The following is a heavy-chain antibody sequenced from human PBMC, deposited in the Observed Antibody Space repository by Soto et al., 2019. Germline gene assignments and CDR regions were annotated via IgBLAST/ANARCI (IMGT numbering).Heavy chain of an antibody. CDR3: ATHLPNY. CDR1: GFTFSSYW. Sequence: EVQLVESGGGLVQPGGALRLSCAASGFTFSSYWMHWGLQAPGKGLVWVSRINSDRSSTYYADSVKGRFTISRDNAKNTLYLPMNSLSAEDTAVYYCATHLPNYWGQGTLVTVSS. CDR2: INSDRSST. V-gene: IGHV3-74*01. J-gene: IGHJ4*02.